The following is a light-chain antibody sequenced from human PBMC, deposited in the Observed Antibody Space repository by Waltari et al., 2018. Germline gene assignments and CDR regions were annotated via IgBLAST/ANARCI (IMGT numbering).Light chain of an antibody. CDR3: YSADSSGNYGI. V-gene: IGLV3-10*01. CDR1: AVAEKY. J-gene: IGLJ2*01. Sequence: SYELTQPPSVSVSPGQTARITGSGDAVAEKYAYWYQQKSGQAPAMVIYDANKRPSWIPERFSGSSSGTMATLTISGAQVEDEAHYYCYSADSSGNYGIFGGGTKLTVL. CDR2: DAN.